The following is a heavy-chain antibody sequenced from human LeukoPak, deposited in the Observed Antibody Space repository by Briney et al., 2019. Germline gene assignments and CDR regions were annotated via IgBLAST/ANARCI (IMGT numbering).Heavy chain of an antibody. D-gene: IGHD2-21*02. V-gene: IGHV3-30-3*01. CDR1: GFTFSSYA. Sequence: PGGSLRLSCAASGFTFSSYAMHWVRQAPGKGLEWVAVISYDGSNKYYADSVKGRFTISRDNSKNTLYLQMNSLRAEDTAVYYCASSVVVTRYFDYWGQGTLVTVSS. J-gene: IGHJ4*02. CDR2: ISYDGSNK. CDR3: ASSVVVTRYFDY.